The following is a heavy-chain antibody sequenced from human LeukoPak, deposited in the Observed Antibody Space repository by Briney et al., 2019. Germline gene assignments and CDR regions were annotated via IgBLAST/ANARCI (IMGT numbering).Heavy chain of an antibody. CDR2: MNPNSGNT. J-gene: IGHJ4*02. CDR3: ARSIAARRGTDY. Sequence: ASVKVSCTASGYTFTSYDINWVRQATGQGLEWMGWMNPNSGNTGYAQKFQGRVTMTRNTSISTAYMELSSLRSEDTAVYYCARSIAARRGTDYWGQGTLVTVSS. D-gene: IGHD6-6*01. V-gene: IGHV1-8*01. CDR1: GYTFTSYD.